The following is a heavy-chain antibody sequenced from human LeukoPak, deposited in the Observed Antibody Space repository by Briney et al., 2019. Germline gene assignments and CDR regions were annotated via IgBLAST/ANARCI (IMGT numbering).Heavy chain of an antibody. CDR2: ISGSSSYI. J-gene: IGHJ4*02. CDR1: GFTFSSYA. Sequence: GGSLRLSCAASGFTFSSYAMSWVRQAPGKGLEWVSSISGSSSYIYYADSVKGRFTISRDNAKNSLYLQMNSLRAEDTAVYYCARSRPGVELYDYWGQGTLVTVSS. CDR3: ARSRPGVELYDY. V-gene: IGHV3-21*01. D-gene: IGHD1-26*01.